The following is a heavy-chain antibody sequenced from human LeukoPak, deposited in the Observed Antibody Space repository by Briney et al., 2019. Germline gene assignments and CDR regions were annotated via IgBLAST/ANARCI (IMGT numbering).Heavy chain of an antibody. V-gene: IGHV3-7*01. CDR1: GFNFRSYW. J-gene: IGHJ4*02. Sequence: GGSLRLSCAASGFNFRSYWMNWVRQAPGKGLEWVANIKQDGSEKYYVDSVKGRFTISRDNAKNSLYLQMNSLRAEDTAVYYCARDRQFSRDYALFDYWGQGTLVTVSS. D-gene: IGHD4-17*01. CDR2: IKQDGSEK. CDR3: ARDRQFSRDYALFDY.